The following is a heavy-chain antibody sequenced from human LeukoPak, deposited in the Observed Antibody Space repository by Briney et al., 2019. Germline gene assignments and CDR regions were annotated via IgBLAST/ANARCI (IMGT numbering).Heavy chain of an antibody. CDR2: ISGSGGST. D-gene: IGHD6-19*01. CDR1: GFTLSSYA. CDR3: AKDRSTIAVAGTELDY. Sequence: GGSLRLSCAASGFTLSSYAMSWVRQAPGKGLEWVSAISGSGGSTYYADSVKGRFTISRDNSKNTLYLQMNSLRAEDTAVYYCAKDRSTIAVAGTELDYWGQGTLVTVSS. V-gene: IGHV3-23*01. J-gene: IGHJ4*02.